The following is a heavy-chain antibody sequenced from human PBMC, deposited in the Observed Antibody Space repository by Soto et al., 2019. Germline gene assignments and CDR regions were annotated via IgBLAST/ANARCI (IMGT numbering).Heavy chain of an antibody. V-gene: IGHV1-18*01. CDR1: GYTFSTYG. CDR2: ISAYNHYT. D-gene: IGHD1-26*01. J-gene: IGHJ4*02. Sequence: QVALVQSGPEVRKPGASVNVSCKASGYTFSTYGISWVRQAPGHGLEWMGWISAYNHYTNYAQKFQGRVTMTTDTSTNTAYMELRSLRSGDTAMYFCARVGPSREVPYPFEYWGQGTPVTVSS. CDR3: ARVGPSREVPYPFEY.